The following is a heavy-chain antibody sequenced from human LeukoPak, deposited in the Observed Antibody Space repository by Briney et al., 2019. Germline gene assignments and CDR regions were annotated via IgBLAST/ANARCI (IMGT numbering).Heavy chain of an antibody. D-gene: IGHD3-22*01. Sequence: SETLSLTCAVYGGSFSGYYWSWIRQPPGKGLEWIGEINHSGSTNYNPSLKSRVTISVDTSKNQFSLKLSSVTAADTAVYYCARDPHYYDSSGYYRPLDYWGQGTLVTVSS. CDR2: INHSGST. V-gene: IGHV4-34*01. J-gene: IGHJ4*02. CDR1: GGSFSGYY. CDR3: ARDPHYYDSSGYYRPLDY.